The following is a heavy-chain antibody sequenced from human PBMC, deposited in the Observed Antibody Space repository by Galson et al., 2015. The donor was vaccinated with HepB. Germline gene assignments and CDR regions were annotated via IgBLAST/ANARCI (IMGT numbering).Heavy chain of an antibody. Sequence: QSGAEVKKPGESLRISCKGSGYSFTSYWISWVRQMPGKGLEWMGRIDPSDSYTNYSPSFQGHVTISADKSISTAYLQWSSLKASDPAMYYCARHRNHATDYDILTDGAFDIWGQGTMVTVSS. CDR1: GYSFTSYW. CDR3: ARHRNHATDYDILTDGAFDI. CDR2: IDPSDSYT. D-gene: IGHD3-9*01. J-gene: IGHJ3*02. V-gene: IGHV5-10-1*01.